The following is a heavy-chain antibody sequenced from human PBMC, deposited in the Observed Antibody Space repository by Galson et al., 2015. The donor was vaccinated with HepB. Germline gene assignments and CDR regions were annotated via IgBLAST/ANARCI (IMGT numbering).Heavy chain of an antibody. D-gene: IGHD6-25*01. CDR2: ISLDGNNK. Sequence: SLRLSCAASGFTLSNYVMHWVRQAPGKGLEWVAGISLDGNNKPCARSVKGRFTMSRDDSKKTVFLEMNSLRSEDTGVYYCAREDGGSGRAPYFGHWGQGTLVTVSS. CDR1: GFTLSNYV. V-gene: IGHV3-30*04. J-gene: IGHJ4*02. CDR3: AREDGGSGRAPYFGH.